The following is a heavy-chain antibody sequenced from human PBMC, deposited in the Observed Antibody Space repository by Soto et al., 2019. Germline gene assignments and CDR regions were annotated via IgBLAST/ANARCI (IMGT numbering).Heavy chain of an antibody. Sequence: QVQLVQSGAEVKKPGASVKVSCKASGYTFTSYGISWVRQAPGHGLEWMGWISAYNGNTNYAQKLQGRVTKTTYTSTSTVYMELRSMRSDDTAVYYCARARSYYDFWSCYYWAGCPDYWGQGTLVTVSS. V-gene: IGHV1-18*01. D-gene: IGHD3-3*01. CDR2: ISAYNGNT. CDR3: ARARSYYDFWSCYYWAGCPDY. CDR1: GYTFTSYG. J-gene: IGHJ4*02.